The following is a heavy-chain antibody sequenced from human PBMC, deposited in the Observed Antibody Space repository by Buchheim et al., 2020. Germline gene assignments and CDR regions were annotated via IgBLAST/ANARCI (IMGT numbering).Heavy chain of an antibody. Sequence: QVQLVESGGGVVQPGRSLRLSCAASGFTFSSYGMHWVRQAPGKGLEWVAVISYDGSNKYYADSVKGRFTISRDNSKNTLYLQMNSLRAEDTAVYYCAKDGGYCSGGSCYSVDYWGQGTL. V-gene: IGHV3-30*18. CDR3: AKDGGYCSGGSCYSVDY. CDR1: GFTFSSYG. D-gene: IGHD2-15*01. J-gene: IGHJ4*02. CDR2: ISYDGSNK.